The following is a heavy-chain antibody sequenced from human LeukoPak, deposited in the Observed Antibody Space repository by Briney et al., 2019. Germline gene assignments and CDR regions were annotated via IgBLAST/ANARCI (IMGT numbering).Heavy chain of an antibody. V-gene: IGHV4-31*03. CDR3: ARQAVSGSYYNVGLGYNWFDP. J-gene: IGHJ5*02. CDR2: IYYSGST. D-gene: IGHD3-10*01. CDR1: GGSISSGGYY. Sequence: PSQTLSLTCTVSGGSISSGGYYWSWIRQHPGKGLEWIGYIYYSGSTYYNPSLKSRVTMSVDTSKNQFSLKLSSVTAADTAVYYCARQAVSGSYYNVGLGYNWFDPWGQGTLVTVSS.